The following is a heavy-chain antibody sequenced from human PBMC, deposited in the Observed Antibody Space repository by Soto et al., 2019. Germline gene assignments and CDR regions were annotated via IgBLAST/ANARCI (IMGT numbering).Heavy chain of an antibody. CDR2: INAGNGNT. CDR1: GYTFTSYA. CDR3: ARDLLRYFDWPSFDY. Sequence: GASVKVSCKASGYTFTSYAVHWVRQAPGQRLEWMGWINAGNGNTKYSQKFQGRVTITRDTSASTAYMELSSLRSEDTAVYYCARDLLRYFDWPSFDYWGQGTLVTVS. V-gene: IGHV1-3*01. D-gene: IGHD3-9*01. J-gene: IGHJ4*02.